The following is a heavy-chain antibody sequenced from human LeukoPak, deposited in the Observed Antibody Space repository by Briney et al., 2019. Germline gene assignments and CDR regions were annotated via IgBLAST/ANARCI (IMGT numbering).Heavy chain of an antibody. J-gene: IGHJ3*02. Sequence: PSETLSPTCTVSGGSISSYYWSWIRQPAGKGLEWIGRIYTSGSTNYNPSLKSRVTMSVDTSKNQFSLKLSSVTAADTAVYYCARDPGDYYDSSGLSTDAFDIWGQGTMVTVSS. D-gene: IGHD3-22*01. V-gene: IGHV4-4*07. CDR3: ARDPGDYYDSSGLSTDAFDI. CDR2: IYTSGST. CDR1: GGSISSYY.